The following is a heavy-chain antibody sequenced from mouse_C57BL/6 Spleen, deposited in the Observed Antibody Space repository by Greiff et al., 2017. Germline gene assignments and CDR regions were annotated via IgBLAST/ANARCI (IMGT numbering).Heavy chain of an antibody. CDR1: GFSLTSYG. J-gene: IGHJ3*01. CDR3: ASLGDPSFAY. CDR2: IWGVGST. D-gene: IGHD2-13*01. V-gene: IGHV2-6*01. Sequence: VQLQQSGPGLVAPSQSLSITCTVSGFSLTSYGVDWVRQSPGKGLEWLGVIWGVGSTNYNSDLKSRLSISKDNSKSQVFIKMNSLQTDDTAMYYCASLGDPSFAYWGQGTLVTVSA.